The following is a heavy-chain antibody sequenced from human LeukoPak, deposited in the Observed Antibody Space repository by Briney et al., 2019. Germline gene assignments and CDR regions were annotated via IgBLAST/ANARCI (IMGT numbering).Heavy chain of an antibody. D-gene: IGHD6-19*01. CDR3: ARVGSGWYAWDY. V-gene: IGHV3-7*01. J-gene: IGHJ4*02. CDR1: GFTFSSYW. CDR2: IKEDGSEK. Sequence: PGGSLRLSCAASGFTFSSYWMSWARQAPGKGLEWVANIKEDGSEKYYEDSVKGRFTISRDNAKNSLYLQMNSLRAEDTAVFFCARVGSGWYAWDYWGQGTLVTVSS.